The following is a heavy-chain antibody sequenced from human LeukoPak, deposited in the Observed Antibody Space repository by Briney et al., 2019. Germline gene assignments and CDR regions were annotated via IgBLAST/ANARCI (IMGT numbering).Heavy chain of an antibody. CDR1: GFTVSSNY. J-gene: IGHJ4*02. Sequence: GGSLRLSCAASGFTVSSNYMSWVRQAPGKGLERVSVIYSGGSTYYADSVKGRFTISRDNSKNTLYLQMNSLRAEDTAVYYCAREGDYYDSSGWDYWGQGTLVTVSS. CDR2: IYSGGST. D-gene: IGHD3-22*01. V-gene: IGHV3-53*01. CDR3: AREGDYYDSSGWDY.